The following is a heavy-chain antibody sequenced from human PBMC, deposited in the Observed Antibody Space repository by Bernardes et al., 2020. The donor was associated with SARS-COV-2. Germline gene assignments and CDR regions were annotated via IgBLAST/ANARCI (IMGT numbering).Heavy chain of an antibody. CDR3: AGDGGGINYYYGMDV. CDR2: IYTSGST. V-gene: IGHV4-61*02. CDR1: GGSISSGSYY. J-gene: IGHJ6*02. D-gene: IGHD3-16*01. Sequence: SETLSLTCTVSGGSISSGSYYWSWIRQPAGKGLEWIGRIYTSGSTNYNPSLKSRVTISVDTSKNQFSLKLSSVTAADTAVYYCAGDGGGINYYYGMDVWGQGTTVTVSS.